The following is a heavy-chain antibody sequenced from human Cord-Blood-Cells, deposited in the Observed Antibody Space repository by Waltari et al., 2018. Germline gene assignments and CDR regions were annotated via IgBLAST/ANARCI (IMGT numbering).Heavy chain of an antibody. CDR1: GFTFSCYA. CDR2: ISYDGSNK. V-gene: IGHV3-30-3*01. D-gene: IGHD6-6*01. J-gene: IGHJ3*02. Sequence: QVQLVESGGGVVQPGRSLRLSCAASGFTFSCYAMHWVRQAPGKGLEWVAVISYDGSNKYYADSVKGRFTISRDNSKNTLYLQMNSLRAEDTAVYYCAREGLAARDAFDIWGQGTMVTVSS. CDR3: AREGLAARDAFDI.